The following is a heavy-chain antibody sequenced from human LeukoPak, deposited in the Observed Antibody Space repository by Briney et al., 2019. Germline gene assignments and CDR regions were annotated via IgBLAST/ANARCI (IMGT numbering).Heavy chain of an antibody. Sequence: PGRCRRLSCAASGFTFSSYAMHWVRQAPGKGLEWVAVISYDGSNKYYADSVKGRFTISRDNSKNTLYLQMNSLRAEDTAVYYCARVEMATISVGYFDYWGQGTLVTVSS. D-gene: IGHD5-24*01. V-gene: IGHV3-30-3*01. J-gene: IGHJ4*02. CDR1: GFTFSSYA. CDR2: ISYDGSNK. CDR3: ARVEMATISVGYFDY.